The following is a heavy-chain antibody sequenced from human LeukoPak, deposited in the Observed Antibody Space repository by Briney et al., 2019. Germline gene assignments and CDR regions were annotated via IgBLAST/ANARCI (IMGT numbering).Heavy chain of an antibody. V-gene: IGHV3-48*01. CDR3: ARDHRYAFDN. CDR2: IGISSDNT. D-gene: IGHD5-12*01. CDR1: GFNFIDYS. J-gene: IGHJ4*01. Sequence: GGSLRLSCAASGFNFIDYSMNWVRQAPGKGLEWISYIGISSDNTKYADSVKGRFTISRDKARNSPYLQMNSLRVEDTAMYYCARDHRYAFDNWGHGTLVTVSS.